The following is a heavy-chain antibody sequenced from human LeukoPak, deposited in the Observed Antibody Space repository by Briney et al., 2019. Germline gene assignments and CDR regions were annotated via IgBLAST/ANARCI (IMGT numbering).Heavy chain of an antibody. D-gene: IGHD3-22*01. Sequence: SETLSLTCTVSGGSISSYYWSWIRQSPGKGLEWIGYIYYSGNTNYNPSLKSRVTISVDTSKNQFSLKLSSVTAADTAVYYCAINSLGDSSGYDYWGQGTLVTVSS. CDR1: GGSISSYY. V-gene: IGHV4-59*01. J-gene: IGHJ4*02. CDR2: IYYSGNT. CDR3: AINSLGDSSGYDY.